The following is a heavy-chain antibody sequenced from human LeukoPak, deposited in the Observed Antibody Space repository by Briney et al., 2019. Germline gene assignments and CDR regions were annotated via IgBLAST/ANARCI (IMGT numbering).Heavy chain of an antibody. CDR2: ISGYNAKT. J-gene: IGHJ4*02. CDR1: GYTFTSYY. CDR3: ASVIAAAGFYYFDY. V-gene: IGHV1-18*04. Sequence: ASMKVSCKPSGYTFTSYYVSWVRQAPGQGLEWMGWISGYNAKTKYVQKLQGRVTMTTDTSTSTAYMELRSLRSDDTAVYYCASVIAAAGFYYFDYWGQGTLVTVSS. D-gene: IGHD6-13*01.